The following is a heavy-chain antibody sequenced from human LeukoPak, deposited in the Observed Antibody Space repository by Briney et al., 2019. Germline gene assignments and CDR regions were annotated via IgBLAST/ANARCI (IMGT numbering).Heavy chain of an antibody. CDR2: INSDGSST. CDR3: AREETYYYGSGSYRRFDY. Sequence: PGGSLRLSCAASGFTFSSYWMHWVRHAPGKGLVWVSRINSDGSSTSYADSVKGRFTISRDNAKNTLYLQMDSLRAEDTAVYYCAREETYYYGSGSYRRFDYWGQGTLVTVSS. V-gene: IGHV3-74*01. J-gene: IGHJ4*02. D-gene: IGHD3-10*01. CDR1: GFTFSSYW.